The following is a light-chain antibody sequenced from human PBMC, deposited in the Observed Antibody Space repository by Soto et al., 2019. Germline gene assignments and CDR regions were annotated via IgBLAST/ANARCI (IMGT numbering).Light chain of an antibody. CDR1: QSVAKNY. CDR3: HQYASSPQT. CDR2: DAS. V-gene: IGKV3-20*01. J-gene: IGKJ1*01. Sequence: ETVLTQSPGTLSLSPGERATLSCRASQSVAKNYLAWYQQEPGQAPRLLIYDASTRATGIPDRFSGSGSGTDFTLTISRLEPEDFAVYYCHQYASSPQTFGQGTKVEIK.